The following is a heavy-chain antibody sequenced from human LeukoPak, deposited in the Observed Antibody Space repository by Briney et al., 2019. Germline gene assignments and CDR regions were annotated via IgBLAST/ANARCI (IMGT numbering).Heavy chain of an antibody. Sequence: GGSLRLSCGASGFTFSRYSMNWVRQAPGKGLGWASSISSSGSYIYYADSVKGRFTISRDNAKNSLYLQMNSLRAEDTAVYYCASRNQYCGGDCFWAFDIWGQGTMVTVSS. D-gene: IGHD2-21*02. CDR1: GFTFSRYS. CDR3: ASRNQYCGGDCFWAFDI. CDR2: ISSSGSYI. V-gene: IGHV3-21*01. J-gene: IGHJ3*02.